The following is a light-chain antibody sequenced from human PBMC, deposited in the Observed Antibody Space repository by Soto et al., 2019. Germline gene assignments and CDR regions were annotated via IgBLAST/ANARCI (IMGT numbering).Light chain of an antibody. CDR2: EVN. Sequence: QSVLTQPASVSGSPGQSITISCIGTNNDVANYNLVSWYQLHPGKAPQVMTFEVNQRPSGVSNRFSGSKSGNTASLTISGLQAEDEADYYCCSYARSGLWVFGGGTKLTVL. J-gene: IGLJ3*02. V-gene: IGLV2-23*02. CDR3: CSYARSGLWV. CDR1: NNDVANYNL.